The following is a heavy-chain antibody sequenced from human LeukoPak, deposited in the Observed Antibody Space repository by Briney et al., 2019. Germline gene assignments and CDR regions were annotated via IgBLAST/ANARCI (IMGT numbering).Heavy chain of an antibody. CDR2: INWDGGST. D-gene: IGHD3-16*02. V-gene: IGHV3-43D*03. CDR1: GFTFDGYA. CDR3: AKDIDVWGSYRYHTGIDY. J-gene: IGHJ4*02. Sequence: GGSLRLSCAASGFTFDGYAMHWVRQAPGKGPEWVSLINWDGGSTFYADSVKGRFTISRDNSKNSLYLQMNTLKAEDTALYYCAKDIDVWGSYRYHTGIDYWGQGTLVTVSS.